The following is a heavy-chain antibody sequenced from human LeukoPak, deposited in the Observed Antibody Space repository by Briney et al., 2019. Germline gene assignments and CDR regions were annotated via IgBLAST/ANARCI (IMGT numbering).Heavy chain of an antibody. J-gene: IGHJ4*02. CDR2: INHSGST. D-gene: IGHD3-9*01. Sequence: PSETLSLTCAVYGGSFSGYYWSWIRQPPGKGLEWIGEINHSGSTNYNPSLKSRVTISVDTSKNQFSLKLSSVTAADTAVYYCARGTPYYDILTGYGDWGQGTLVTVSS. CDR1: GGSFSGYY. CDR3: ARGTPYYDILTGYGD. V-gene: IGHV4-34*01.